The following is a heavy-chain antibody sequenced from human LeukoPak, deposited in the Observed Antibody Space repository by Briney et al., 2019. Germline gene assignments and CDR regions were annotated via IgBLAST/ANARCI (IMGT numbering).Heavy chain of an antibody. CDR1: GFTFSDYG. V-gene: IGHV3-30*18. D-gene: IGHD3-22*01. CDR2: LSYDVGKK. Sequence: GGSLRLSCVASGFTFSDYGMHWVRQAPGKGLEWVAVLSYDVGKKYYADSVKGRFTISRDNFKNTLYLQMNSLRAEDTAVYYCAKDQRSATYYYDSSGFDYWGQGTLVTVSS. J-gene: IGHJ4*02. CDR3: AKDQRSATYYYDSSGFDY.